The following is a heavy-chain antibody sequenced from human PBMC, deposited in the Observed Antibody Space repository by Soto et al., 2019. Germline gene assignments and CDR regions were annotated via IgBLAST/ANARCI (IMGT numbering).Heavy chain of an antibody. V-gene: IGHV1-69*01. CDR3: AREGEYSTGWYSLDY. CDR2: IIPVFNTT. Sequence: QVQLVQSGAEVKKPGSSVKVSCKASGGTFSSYAFSWVRQAPGQGLEWMGGIIPVFNTTNYAQKCQVRVTIIAYESTGTAYMELSSLRSEDTAVYYCAREGEYSTGWYSLDYWGQGTLVTVSS. D-gene: IGHD6-19*01. CDR1: GGTFSSYA. J-gene: IGHJ4*02.